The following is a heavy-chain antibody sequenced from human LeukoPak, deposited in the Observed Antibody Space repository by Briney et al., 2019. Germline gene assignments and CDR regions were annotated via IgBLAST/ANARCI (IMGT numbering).Heavy chain of an antibody. CDR1: GGSFSGYY. CDR3: ARSASYYFDY. V-gene: IGHV4-34*01. Sequence: SETLSLTCAVYGGSFSGYYWSWIRQPPGKGLEWIGEINHSGSTNYNPSLKSRVTISVDTSKNQFSLKRSSVTAADTAVYYCARSASYYFDYWGQGTLVTVSS. J-gene: IGHJ4*02. CDR2: INHSGST.